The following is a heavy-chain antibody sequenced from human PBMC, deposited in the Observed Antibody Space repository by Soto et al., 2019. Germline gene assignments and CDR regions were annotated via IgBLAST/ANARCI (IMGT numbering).Heavy chain of an antibody. V-gene: IGHV4-39*01. Sequence: SESMSLTCAVSGVSIHNSHSFWGWIRQPPGKGLEIIANVYYSGSTHYNPSFKSRVTMSVDTATNQVSLRMRSVTAADTAVYFCGRVVEGVTRHTGFDSRGPGALVTVSS. CDR1: GVSIHNSHSF. CDR2: VYYSGST. J-gene: IGHJ5*01. CDR3: GRVVEGVTRHTGFDS. D-gene: IGHD2-21*01.